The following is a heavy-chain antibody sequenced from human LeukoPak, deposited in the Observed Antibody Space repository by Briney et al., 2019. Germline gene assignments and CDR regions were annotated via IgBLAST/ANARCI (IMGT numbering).Heavy chain of an antibody. CDR2: INPNSGGT. J-gene: IGHJ3*02. V-gene: IGHV1-2*02. CDR3: ARLLTYYYDSSGYYWAFDI. Sequence: GASVKVSCKASGYTFTGYYMHWVRQAPGQGLEWMGWINPNSGGTNYAQKFQGRVTMTRDTSISTAYMELSRLRSDDTAVYYCARLLTYYYDSSGYYWAFDIWGQGTMVTVSS. D-gene: IGHD3-22*01. CDR1: GYTFTGYY.